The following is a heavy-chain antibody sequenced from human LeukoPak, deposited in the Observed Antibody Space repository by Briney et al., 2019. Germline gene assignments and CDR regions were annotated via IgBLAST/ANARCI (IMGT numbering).Heavy chain of an antibody. Sequence: GGSLILSCAASGFTFSDYYMSWVRQAPGKGLEWVSYISSSGSTIYYADSVKGRFTISRDNAKNSLYLQMNSLRAEDTAVYYCAREAQIITMVRGYFDYWGQGTLVTVSS. CDR2: ISSSGSTI. CDR1: GFTFSDYY. J-gene: IGHJ4*02. CDR3: AREAQIITMVRGYFDY. V-gene: IGHV3-11*04. D-gene: IGHD3-10*01.